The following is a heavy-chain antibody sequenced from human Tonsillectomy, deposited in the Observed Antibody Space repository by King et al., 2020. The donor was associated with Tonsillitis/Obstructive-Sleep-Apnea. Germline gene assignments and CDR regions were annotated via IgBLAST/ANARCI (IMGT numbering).Heavy chain of an antibody. D-gene: IGHD3-3*01. CDR3: AREGAHYYDFWSGPHWYFDL. CDR1: GFTFRSYG. Sequence: VQLVESGGGVVQPGRSLRLSCAASGFTFRSYGIHWVRQAPGKGLEWVAVISYDGSNRYYADSVKGRFTISRDNSKNTLYMQMNSLRAEDTAVYYCAREGAHYYDFWSGPHWYFDLWGRGTLLTVSS. CDR2: ISYDGSNR. V-gene: IGHV3-30*04. J-gene: IGHJ2*01.